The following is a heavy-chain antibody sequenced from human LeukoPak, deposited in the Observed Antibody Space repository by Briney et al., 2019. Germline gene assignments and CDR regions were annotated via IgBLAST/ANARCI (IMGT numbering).Heavy chain of an antibody. D-gene: IGHD3-22*01. Sequence: SVALSLTCAVYGGSFSGYYWSWIRQPPGKGLEWIGEINHSGSTNYNPSLKSRVTISVDTSKNQFSLKLSSVTAADTAVYYCARGPYYYDSSGPYYYMDVWGKGTTVTVSS. V-gene: IGHV4-34*01. CDR3: ARGPYYYDSSGPYYYMDV. J-gene: IGHJ6*03. CDR1: GGSFSGYY. CDR2: INHSGST.